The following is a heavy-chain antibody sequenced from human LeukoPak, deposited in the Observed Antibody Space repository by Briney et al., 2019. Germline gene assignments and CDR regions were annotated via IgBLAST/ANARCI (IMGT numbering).Heavy chain of an antibody. D-gene: IGHD6-13*01. CDR3: ARDPHIAAAGTIFDY. CDR2: ISSSGNTR. V-gene: IGHV3-48*03. CDR1: GFTFSSYE. Sequence: GGSLRLSCAASGFTFSSYEMNWVRQAPGKGLEWVSYISSSGNTRYYADSVKGRFTISRDNAKNSLYLQMNSLRDEDSAVYYCARDPHIAAAGTIFDYWGQGTLVTVSS. J-gene: IGHJ4*02.